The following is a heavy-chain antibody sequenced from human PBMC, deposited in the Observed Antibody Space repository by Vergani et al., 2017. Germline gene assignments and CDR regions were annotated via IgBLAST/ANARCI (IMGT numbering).Heavy chain of an antibody. CDR3: ARDSPLDNYYDSRGHPPGGY. Sequence: EVQMVESGGGLVQPGGSLRLSCAASGFTFSSYSMNWVRQAPGKGLEWVSYISSSSSTIYYADSVKGRFTISRDNAKNSLYLQMNSLRAEDTAVYYCARDSPLDNYYDSRGHPPGGYWGQGTLVTVSS. J-gene: IGHJ4*02. D-gene: IGHD3-22*01. CDR2: ISSSSSTI. V-gene: IGHV3-48*01. CDR1: GFTFSSYS.